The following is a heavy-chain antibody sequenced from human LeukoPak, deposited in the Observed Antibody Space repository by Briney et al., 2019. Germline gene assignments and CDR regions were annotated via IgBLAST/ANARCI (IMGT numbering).Heavy chain of an antibody. J-gene: IGHJ6*04. Sequence: SETLSLTRTVSGGSISSYYWSWIRQPPGKGLDWIVYIYYSGSTNYNPSLKSRVTISVDTSKNQFSLKLSSVTAADTAVYYCARLDSRITIFGVVPPDVWGKGTAVTVSS. CDR2: IYYSGST. CDR1: GGSISSYY. D-gene: IGHD3-3*01. CDR3: ARLDSRITIFGVVPPDV. V-gene: IGHV4-59*01.